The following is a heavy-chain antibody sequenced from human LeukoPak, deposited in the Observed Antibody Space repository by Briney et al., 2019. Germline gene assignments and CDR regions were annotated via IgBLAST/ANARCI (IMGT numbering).Heavy chain of an antibody. Sequence: GGSLRLSCAASGFTFSIYAMSWVRQAPGKGLEWVSGISSSGGSTYYADSVKGRFSISRDNSKNTVYLQMNSLRDEDTAVYYCTRSGIYSSAWSDYWGQGILVTVSS. CDR2: ISSSGGST. CDR3: TRSGIYSSAWSDY. J-gene: IGHJ4*02. V-gene: IGHV3-23*01. CDR1: GFTFSIYA. D-gene: IGHD6-19*01.